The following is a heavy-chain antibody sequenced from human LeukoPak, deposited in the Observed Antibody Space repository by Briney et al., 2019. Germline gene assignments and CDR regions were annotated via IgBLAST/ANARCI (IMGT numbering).Heavy chain of an antibody. V-gene: IGHV4-59*01. J-gene: IGHJ6*02. CDR2: IYYSGST. CDR3: ARGEVNLYYYYGMDV. D-gene: IGHD1-14*01. CDR1: GFTFSSYW. Sequence: GSLRLSCAASGFTFSSYWMSGVRQAPGKGLEWIGYIYYSGSTNYNPSLKSRVTISVDTSKNQFSLKLSSVTAADTAVYYCARGEVNLYYYYGMDVWGQGTTVTVSS.